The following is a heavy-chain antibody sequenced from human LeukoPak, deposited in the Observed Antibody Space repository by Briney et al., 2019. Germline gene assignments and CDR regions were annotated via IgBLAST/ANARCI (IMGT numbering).Heavy chain of an antibody. CDR2: ISPRGDIK. D-gene: IGHD6-13*01. CDR3: ARAGPSSSWHQFDY. CDR1: GFTFSSHG. V-gene: IGHV3-23*01. Sequence: GGSLRLSCAASGFTFSSHGMNWVRQAPGKGLEWVSGISPRGDIKYYADSVKGRFTISRDNSKNTLYLQMNRLRAEDTAVYYCARAGPSSSWHQFDYWGQGTLVTVSS. J-gene: IGHJ4*02.